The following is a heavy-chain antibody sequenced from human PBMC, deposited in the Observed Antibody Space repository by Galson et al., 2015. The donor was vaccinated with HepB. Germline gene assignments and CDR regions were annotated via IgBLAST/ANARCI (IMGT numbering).Heavy chain of an antibody. D-gene: IGHD2-21*02. CDR2: INPNSGGT. CDR3: ARSWVEVVTATVPYWYFDL. CDR1: GYTFTGYY. V-gene: IGHV1-2*02. Sequence: SVKVSCKASGYTFTGYYMHWVRQAPGQGLEWMGWINPNSGGTNYAQKFQGRVTMTRDTSISTAYMELSRLRSDDTAVYYCARSWVEVVTATVPYWYFDLWGRGTLVTVSS. J-gene: IGHJ2*01.